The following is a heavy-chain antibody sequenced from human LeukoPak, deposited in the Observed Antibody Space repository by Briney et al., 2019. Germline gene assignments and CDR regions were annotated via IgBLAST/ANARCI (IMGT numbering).Heavy chain of an antibody. CDR2: IRSKAHSYAT. D-gene: IGHD3-22*01. Sequence: PGGSLRLSCAASGFTFSGSAMHWVRQASGKGLEWVGRIRSKAHSYATAYAASVKGRFTISRDDSKNTAYLQMNSLKTEDTAVYYCTRPDYYDSSGYYEPDDAFDIWGQGTMVTVSS. J-gene: IGHJ3*02. CDR1: GFTFSGSA. V-gene: IGHV3-73*01. CDR3: TRPDYYDSSGYYEPDDAFDI.